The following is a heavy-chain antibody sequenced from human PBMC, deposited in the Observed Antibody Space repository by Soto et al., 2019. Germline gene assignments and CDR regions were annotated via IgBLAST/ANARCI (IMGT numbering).Heavy chain of an antibody. J-gene: IGHJ5*02. Sequence: ASVKVSCKASGYTFTSYAMHWVRQAPGQRLEWMGWINAGNGNTKYSQKFQGRVTITRDTSASTAYMELSSLRSEDTAVYYCATAVRFLDWNWFDPWGRGTLVTVSS. CDR3: ATAVRFLDWNWFDP. D-gene: IGHD3-3*01. CDR2: INAGNGNT. V-gene: IGHV1-3*01. CDR1: GYTFTSYA.